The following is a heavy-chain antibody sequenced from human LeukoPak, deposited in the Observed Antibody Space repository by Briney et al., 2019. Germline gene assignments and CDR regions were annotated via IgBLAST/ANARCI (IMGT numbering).Heavy chain of an antibody. CDR1: RYTFTSYG. D-gene: IGHD6-6*01. Sequence: ASVKVSCKASRYTFTSYGISWVRHAPGQGLECMGWISAYNGNTNYAQKLQGRVTMTTDTSTSTAYMELRSLRSDDTAVYYCARALEYSSSRDWFDPWGQGTLVTVSS. CDR3: ARALEYSSSRDWFDP. J-gene: IGHJ5*02. V-gene: IGHV1-18*01. CDR2: ISAYNGNT.